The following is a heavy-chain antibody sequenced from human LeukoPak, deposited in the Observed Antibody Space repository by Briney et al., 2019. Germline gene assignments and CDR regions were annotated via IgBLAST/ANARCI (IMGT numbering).Heavy chain of an antibody. CDR1: GGSISSYY. CDR3: ARIFRAAAVDY. J-gene: IGHJ4*02. CDR2: IYYSGST. D-gene: IGHD6-13*01. Sequence: PSETLSLTCTVSGGSISSYYWSWIRQPPGKGLEWIGYIYYSGSTNYNPSLKSRVTISKDTSKNQFSLKLSSVTAADTAVYYCARIFRAAAVDYWGQGTLVTVSS. V-gene: IGHV4-59*01.